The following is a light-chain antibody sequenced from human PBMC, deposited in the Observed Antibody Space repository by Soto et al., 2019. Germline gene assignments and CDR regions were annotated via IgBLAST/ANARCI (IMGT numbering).Light chain of an antibody. Sequence: QSVLTQPPSVSGAPGQRVTISCTGSSSNIGAGYDVHWYQQFPGTAPKLLIYVNTNRPSGVPDRFSGSKSGTSASLAITGLQAEDEADYYCQSYDSSLSGVVFGGGTQLTVL. CDR3: QSYDSSLSGVV. CDR2: VNT. V-gene: IGLV1-40*01. J-gene: IGLJ2*01. CDR1: SSNIGAGYD.